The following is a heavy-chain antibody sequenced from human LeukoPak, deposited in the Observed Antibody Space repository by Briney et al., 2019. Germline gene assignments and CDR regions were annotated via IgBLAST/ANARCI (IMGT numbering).Heavy chain of an antibody. V-gene: IGHV3-11*01. Sequence: GGSLTLTCAASGLAFSDYYKPWLRQAPGKGREWVSCISERGTYMRCGGSVKGRFTISRDNAENALYLQMNSLRAEDTAVYYCARAPVGSIDYWGQGPQVTVSS. D-gene: IGHD1-26*01. CDR1: GLAFSDYY. CDR2: ISERGTYM. J-gene: IGHJ4*02. CDR3: ARAPVGSIDY.